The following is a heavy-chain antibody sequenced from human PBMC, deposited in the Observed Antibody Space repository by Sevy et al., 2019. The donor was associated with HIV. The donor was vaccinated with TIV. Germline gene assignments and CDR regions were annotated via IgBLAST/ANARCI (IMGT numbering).Heavy chain of an antibody. J-gene: IGHJ6*02. CDR2: ISSSGGTI. D-gene: IGHD2-15*01. CDR3: TLGGGLHV. CDR1: GFTFSSNQ. V-gene: IGHV3-48*03. Sequence: GGSLRLSCAASGFTFSSNQLNWVRQAPGKGLEWVSYISSSGGTIYYADSVEGRFTISRDNAKNSLFLQMNNLRAEDTAIYYCTLGGGLHVWGQGTMVTVSS.